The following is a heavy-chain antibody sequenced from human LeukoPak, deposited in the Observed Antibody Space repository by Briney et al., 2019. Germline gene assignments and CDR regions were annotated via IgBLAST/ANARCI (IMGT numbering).Heavy chain of an antibody. CDR2: FDPEDGET. Sequence: ASVKVSCKVSGYTLTELSMHWVRQAPGKGLEWMGGFDPEDGETIYAQKFQGRVIMTEDTSTDTAYMELSSLRSEDTAVYYCATRYCSGGSCYSRDYWGQGTLVTVSS. D-gene: IGHD2-15*01. CDR1: GYTLTELS. CDR3: ATRYCSGGSCYSRDY. J-gene: IGHJ4*02. V-gene: IGHV1-24*01.